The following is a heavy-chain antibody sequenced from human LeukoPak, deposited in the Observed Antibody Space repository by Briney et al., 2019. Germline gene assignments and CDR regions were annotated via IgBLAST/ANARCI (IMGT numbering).Heavy chain of an antibody. CDR2: IYYRGGT. CDR3: ASLLASSTEVDY. CDR1: GGSISSSSYY. D-gene: IGHD2-2*01. V-gene: IGHV4-39*01. J-gene: IGHJ4*02. Sequence: SETLFLTCTVSGGSISSSSYYWGWIRQPPGKGLEWIGSIYYRGGTYYNPSLKSRVTISADTSENQFSLKLSSVTAADTAVYYCASLLASSTEVDYWGQGTLVTVSS.